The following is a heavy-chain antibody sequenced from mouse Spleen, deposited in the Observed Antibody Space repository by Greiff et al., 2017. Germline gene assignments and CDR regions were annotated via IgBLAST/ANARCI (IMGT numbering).Heavy chain of an antibody. CDR1: GYTFTSYD. CDR3: ARGDGYYPIRYYFDY. CDR2: IYPRDGST. Sequence: QVQLKQSGPELVKPGASVKLSCKASGYTFTSYDINWVKQRPGQGLEWIGWIYPRDGSTKYNEKFKGKATLTVDTSSSTAYMELHSLTSEDSAVYFCARGDGYYPIRYYFDYWGQGTTLTVSS. D-gene: IGHD2-3*01. J-gene: IGHJ2*01. V-gene: IGHV1-85*01.